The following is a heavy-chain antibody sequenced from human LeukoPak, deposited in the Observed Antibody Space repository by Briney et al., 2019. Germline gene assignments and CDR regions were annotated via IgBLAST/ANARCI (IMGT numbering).Heavy chain of an antibody. J-gene: IGHJ5*02. CDR3: ARDGYYYDSSGYSGWFDP. CDR2: ISSSSSYI. CDR1: GFTFSSYS. Sequence: GGSLRLSCAASGFTFSSYSMNWVRQAPGKGLEWVSSISSSSSYIYYADSVKGRFTISRDNAKNSLYLQMNSLRAEDTAVYYCARDGYYYDSSGYSGWFDPWGQGTLVTVSS. V-gene: IGHV3-21*01. D-gene: IGHD3-22*01.